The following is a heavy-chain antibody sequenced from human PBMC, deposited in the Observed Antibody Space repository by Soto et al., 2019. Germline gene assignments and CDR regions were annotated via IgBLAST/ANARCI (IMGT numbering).Heavy chain of an antibody. J-gene: IGHJ6*02. CDR2: INPSGGST. V-gene: IGHV1-46*01. D-gene: IGHD5-12*01. Sequence: ASVKVSCKASGYTFTSYYMHWVRQAPGQGLEWMGIINPSGGSTSYAQKFQGRVTMTGDTSTSTVYMELSSLRSEDTAVYYCAREEGHDGDIVYHYYGMDVWGQGTTVTVSS. CDR3: AREEGHDGDIVYHYYGMDV. CDR1: GYTFTSYY.